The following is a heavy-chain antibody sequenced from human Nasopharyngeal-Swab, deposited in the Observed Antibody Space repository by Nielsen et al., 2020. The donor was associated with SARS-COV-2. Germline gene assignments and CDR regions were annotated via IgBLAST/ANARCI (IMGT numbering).Heavy chain of an antibody. CDR1: DYTFTSYG. J-gene: IGHJ4*02. V-gene: IGHV1-18*01. CDR3: ARDGVLTIFGVWRAPGSEYYFDY. Sequence: ASVKVSCKASDYTFTSYGISWVRQAPGQGLEWMGWISAYNGNTNYAQNLQGRVTMTTDTSTSTAYMELSSLRSEDTAVYYCARDGVLTIFGVWRAPGSEYYFDYWGQGTLVTVSS. D-gene: IGHD3-3*01. CDR2: ISAYNGNT.